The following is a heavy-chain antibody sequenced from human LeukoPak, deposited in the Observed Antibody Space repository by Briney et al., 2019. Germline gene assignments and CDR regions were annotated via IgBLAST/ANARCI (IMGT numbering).Heavy chain of an antibody. CDR2: IYHSGST. Sequence: SSETLSLTCTVSGGSITYYYWTWIRQPPGKGLEWIGYIYHSGSTNYNPSLKSRVTISVDTSKNQFSLKLTSVTAADTAVYYCARARTQQQWSSMDVWGQGTTVTVSS. V-gene: IGHV4-59*01. D-gene: IGHD5-18*01. CDR3: ARARTQQQWSSMDV. J-gene: IGHJ6*02. CDR1: GGSITYYY.